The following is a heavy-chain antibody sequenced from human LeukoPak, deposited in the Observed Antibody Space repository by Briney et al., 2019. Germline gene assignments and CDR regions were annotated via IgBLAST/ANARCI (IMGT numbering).Heavy chain of an antibody. Sequence: ETLSLTCAVYGGSFSGYYWSWVRQAPGKGLEWVSAIDGSGGSTYYADSVKGRFTISRDNSKNTLYLQMNSLRAEDTAVYYCAKEAPTYSYGYDYFDYWGQGTLVTVSS. CDR1: GGSFSGYY. V-gene: IGHV3-23*01. D-gene: IGHD5-18*01. J-gene: IGHJ4*02. CDR3: AKEAPTYSYGYDYFDY. CDR2: IDGSGGST.